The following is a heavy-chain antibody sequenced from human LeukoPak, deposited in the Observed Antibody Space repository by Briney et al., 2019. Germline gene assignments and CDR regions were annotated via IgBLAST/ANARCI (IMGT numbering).Heavy chain of an antibody. Sequence: ASVEVSCKASGYTFTRYGISWVRQVPGQGLEWMGWINAYNGDTNYAQKLQGRVTMTTDTSTSTAYMELRSLRSDDTAVYYCARDEGSYYDYFDYWGQGTQVTVSS. J-gene: IGHJ4*02. D-gene: IGHD3-22*01. CDR2: INAYNGDT. V-gene: IGHV1-18*01. CDR3: ARDEGSYYDYFDY. CDR1: GYTFTRYG.